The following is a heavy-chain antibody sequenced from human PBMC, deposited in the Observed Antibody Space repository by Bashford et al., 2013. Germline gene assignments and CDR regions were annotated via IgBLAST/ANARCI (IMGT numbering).Heavy chain of an antibody. D-gene: IGHD2-21*01. J-gene: IGHJ4*02. V-gene: IGHV3-23*01. Sequence: VRQAPGKGLDWVAAISDSGDFTYHADSVKGRFTISRDNAKNSLYLQMNSLGAEETAIYYCARDRDWAFDYWGQGALVTVSS. CDR3: ARDRDWAFDY. CDR2: ISDSGDFT.